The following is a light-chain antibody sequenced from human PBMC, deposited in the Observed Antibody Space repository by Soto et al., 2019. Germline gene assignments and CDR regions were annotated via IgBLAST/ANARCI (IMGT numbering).Light chain of an antibody. CDR1: QSISSW. CDR3: QQYNSYRWT. Sequence: DIQMTQSPSTLSESVGDRVTITCRASQSISSWLAWYQQKPGKAPKLLIYDASSLESGVPSRFSGSGSGTEFTLTISSLQPDDFATYYCQQYNSYRWTFGQGTKVEIK. J-gene: IGKJ1*01. V-gene: IGKV1-5*01. CDR2: DAS.